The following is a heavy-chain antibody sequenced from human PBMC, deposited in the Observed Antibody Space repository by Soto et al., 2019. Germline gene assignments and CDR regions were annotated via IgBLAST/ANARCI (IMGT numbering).Heavy chain of an antibody. D-gene: IGHD1-1*01. CDR1: GFTFRAYG. CDR2: ISYDGKNE. J-gene: IGHJ4*02. CDR3: AKDLVAFTTGRRSPFGS. Sequence: QVQLVESGGVVVQPGGSLRLSCAPSGFTFRAYGMHWVRQAPGKGLEWVAVISYDGKNEYYADSVKGRFSISRDSSKNTLYLQMNSLRAEDTAVYYCAKDLVAFTTGRRSPFGSWGQGTLVTVSS. V-gene: IGHV3-30*18.